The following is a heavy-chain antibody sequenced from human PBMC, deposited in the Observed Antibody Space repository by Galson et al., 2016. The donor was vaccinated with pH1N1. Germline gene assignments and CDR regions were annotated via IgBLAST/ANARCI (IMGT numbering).Heavy chain of an antibody. CDR3: GRHLARPDSGLRNDPFDS. V-gene: IGHV4-38-2*01. CDR1: AYLISSCCY. D-gene: IGHD5-12*01. J-gene: IGHJ4*02. Sequence: SETLSLTCDVSAYLISSCCYWGWIRQPPGKGLEWIGSIYHNGDTNRSPSLKSRLTISVDTSKNQFSLKPSSVTAADTAIYYCGRHLARPDSGLRNDPFDSWAQATLVTVSS. CDR2: IYHNGDT.